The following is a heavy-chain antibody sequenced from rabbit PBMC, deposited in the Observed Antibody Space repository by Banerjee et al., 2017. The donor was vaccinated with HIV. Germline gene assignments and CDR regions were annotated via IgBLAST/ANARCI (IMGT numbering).Heavy chain of an antibody. CDR3: ARAAYGGFKL. CDR1: GFDLSSTYY. CDR2: IYTGSSGSI. Sequence: QEQLVESGGGLAQPEGSLTHTCKASGFDLSSTYYKCWVRQAPGKGLEWIGCIYTGSSGSIYYASWARGRFTISKTSSTTVTLQMTSLTAADMATYFCARAAYGGFKLRGPGTLVTVS. V-gene: IGHV1S45*01. D-gene: IGHD3-1*01. J-gene: IGHJ4*01.